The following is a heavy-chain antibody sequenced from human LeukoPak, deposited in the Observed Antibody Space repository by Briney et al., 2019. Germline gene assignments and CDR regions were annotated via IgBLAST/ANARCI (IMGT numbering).Heavy chain of an antibody. D-gene: IGHD5-24*01. CDR3: ARIRRDGLYYYYGMDV. CDR1: GYTFTGYY. J-gene: IGHJ6*02. V-gene: IGHV1-18*04. Sequence: ASVKVSCKASGYTFTGYYMHWVRQAPGQGLEWMGWISAYNGNTNYAQKLQGRVTMTTDTSTSTAYMELRSLRSDDTAVYYCARIRRDGLYYYYGMDVWGQGTTVTVSS. CDR2: ISAYNGNT.